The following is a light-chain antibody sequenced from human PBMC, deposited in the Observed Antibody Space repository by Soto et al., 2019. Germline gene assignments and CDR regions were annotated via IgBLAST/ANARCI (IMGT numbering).Light chain of an antibody. V-gene: IGKV3-11*01. CDR1: QSISTY. Sequence: EIVLTQSPATLSLSPGEIATLSCRASQSISTYLAWYQQKPGQAPRLLIYDVSKRAAGVPASFSGSGSGTDFTLTISSLEPEDFAVYYCQQRSNWPPGLTFGGGTKVEI. CDR2: DVS. CDR3: QQRSNWPPGLT. J-gene: IGKJ4*01.